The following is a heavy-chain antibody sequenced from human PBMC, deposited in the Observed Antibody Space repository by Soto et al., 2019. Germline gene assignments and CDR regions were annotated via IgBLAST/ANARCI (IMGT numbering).Heavy chain of an antibody. Sequence: QVPLVQSGAEVKKPGSSVKVSCKASGGTFSSYTISWVRQAPGQGLEWMGRIIPILGIANYAQKFQGRVTITADKSTSTAYMELSSLRSEDTAVYYCARAPHDYGDWFAFDIWGQGTMVTVSS. D-gene: IGHD4-17*01. CDR3: ARAPHDYGDWFAFDI. CDR1: GGTFSSYT. CDR2: IIPILGIA. V-gene: IGHV1-69*02. J-gene: IGHJ3*02.